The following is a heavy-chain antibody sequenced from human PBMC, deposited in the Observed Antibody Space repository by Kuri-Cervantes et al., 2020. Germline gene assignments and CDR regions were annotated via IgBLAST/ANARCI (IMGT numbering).Heavy chain of an antibody. D-gene: IGHD2-2*01. J-gene: IGHJ6*02. Sequence: GESLKISCAASGFTFSSYSMNWVRQAPGKGLEWVSSISSSSSYIYYADSVKGRFTISRDNAKNSLYLQMNSLRAEDTAVYYCARDQVVVVPAARGTQPYYYYGMDVWGQGTTVTVSS. V-gene: IGHV3-21*01. CDR2: ISSSSSYI. CDR1: GFTFSSYS. CDR3: ARDQVVVVPAARGTQPYYYYGMDV.